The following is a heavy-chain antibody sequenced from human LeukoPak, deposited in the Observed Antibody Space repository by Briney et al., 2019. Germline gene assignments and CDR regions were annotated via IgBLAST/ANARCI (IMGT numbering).Heavy chain of an antibody. J-gene: IGHJ3*02. CDR1: GFTFSSYS. CDR2: ISSSSSYK. CDR3: ASLDGVPAAIMVVGFDI. V-gene: IGHV3-21*05. Sequence: PGGSLRLSCAASGFTFSSYSMNWVRQAPGKGLEGVSYISSSSSYKYYADSVKGRFTISRENAKKSLYMQMNSLRAEDTAVYYCASLDGVPAAIMVVGFDIWGQGTMVTVSS. D-gene: IGHD2-2*01.